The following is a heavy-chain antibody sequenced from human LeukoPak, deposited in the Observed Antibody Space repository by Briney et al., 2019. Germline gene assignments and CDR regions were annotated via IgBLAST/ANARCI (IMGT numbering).Heavy chain of an antibody. CDR3: AKDPYRVVVATGNYLDP. CDR1: GFTFSSYG. J-gene: IGHJ5*02. Sequence: GGSLRLSCAASGFTFSSYGMHWVRQAPGKGLEWVAVISHDGSNIHYGDSVQGRFTVSRDNSKNTLYLQMNSLRAEDTAMYYCAKDPYRVVVATGNYLDPWGQGTLVTVSS. V-gene: IGHV3-30*18. CDR2: ISHDGSNI. D-gene: IGHD2-15*01.